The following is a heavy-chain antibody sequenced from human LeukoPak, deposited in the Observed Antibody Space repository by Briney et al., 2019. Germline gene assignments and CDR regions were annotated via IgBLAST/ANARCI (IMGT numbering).Heavy chain of an antibody. CDR3: ARHYYDSSGYGAFDI. Sequence: SETLSLTCTVSGGSVSSYYWSWIRQPPGNGLEWIGYIYNSGSTNYNPSLKSRVTISVDTSKNQFSLKLSSVTAADTAVYYCARHYYDSSGYGAFDIWGQGTMVTVSS. D-gene: IGHD3-22*01. J-gene: IGHJ3*02. CDR2: IYNSGST. V-gene: IGHV4-59*08. CDR1: GGSVSSYY.